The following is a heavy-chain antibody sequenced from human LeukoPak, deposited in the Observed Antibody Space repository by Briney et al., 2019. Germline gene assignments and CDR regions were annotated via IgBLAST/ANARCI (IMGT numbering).Heavy chain of an antibody. V-gene: IGHV3-21*01. CDR1: GFTFSSYS. J-gene: IGHJ4*02. CDR3: ASLTDIEAGAVRY. Sequence: GGSLRLSCAASGFTFSSYSMNWVRQAPGKGLEWVSSISSSSSYIYYADSVKGRFTISRDNAKNSLYLQMNSLRAEDTAVYYCASLTDIEAGAVRYWGQGTLVTVSS. CDR2: ISSSSSYI. D-gene: IGHD1-26*01.